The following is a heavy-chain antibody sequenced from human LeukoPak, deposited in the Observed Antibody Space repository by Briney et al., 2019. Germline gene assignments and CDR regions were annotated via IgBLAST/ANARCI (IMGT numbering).Heavy chain of an antibody. D-gene: IGHD6-6*01. J-gene: IGHJ4*02. CDR1: GYTFTSYT. CDR3: ALLFVSVFDN. V-gene: IGHV1-3*01. Sequence: ASVKASCKASGYTFTSYTMHWVRQAPGQRLEWMGWINAGNGNTKYSQKFQGRVTIARDTSASTAYMEMSSLTSEDTAVYYCALLFVSVFDNWGQGTLVTVSS. CDR2: INAGNGNT.